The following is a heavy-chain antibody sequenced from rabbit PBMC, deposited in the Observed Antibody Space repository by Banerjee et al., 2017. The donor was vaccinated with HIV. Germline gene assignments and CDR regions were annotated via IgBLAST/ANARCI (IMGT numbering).Heavy chain of an antibody. J-gene: IGHJ4*01. CDR3: ARDGAGGSYFAL. CDR1: GFDFSTYS. CDR2: IVPIFGIT. Sequence: QEQLVESGGGLVQPGGSLKLSCKVSGFDFSTYSMSWVRQAPGKGLEWIGYIVPIFGITYYANWVNGRFSISRENAQNTVFLQMTSLTAADTATYFCARDGAGGSYFALWGQGTLVTVS. D-gene: IGHD8-1*01. V-gene: IGHV1S47*01.